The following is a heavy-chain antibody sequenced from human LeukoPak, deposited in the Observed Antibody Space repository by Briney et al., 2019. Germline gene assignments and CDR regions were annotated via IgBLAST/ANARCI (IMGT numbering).Heavy chain of an antibody. CDR2: IRYDGSYK. Sequence: GGSLRLSCAASGFTFDTYGMHWVRQAPGKGLEWVAFIRYDGSYKYYADSVKGRFTISRDNSKNTLYLQMNSLRADDTAVYYCAKVRYQLLIDYWGQGTLVTVSS. CDR3: AKVRYQLLIDY. D-gene: IGHD2-2*01. V-gene: IGHV3-30*02. J-gene: IGHJ4*02. CDR1: GFTFDTYG.